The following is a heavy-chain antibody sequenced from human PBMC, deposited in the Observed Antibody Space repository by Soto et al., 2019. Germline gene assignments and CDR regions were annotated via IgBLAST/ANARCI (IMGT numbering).Heavy chain of an antibody. J-gene: IGHJ4*02. CDR2: IYHSGST. D-gene: IGHD6-19*01. Sequence: QLQLQESGSGLVKPSQTLSLTCAVSGGSISSGGYSWSWIRQPPGKGLEWIGYIYHSGSTYYNPSLKSRVTISVNRSKNQFSLKLSSVTAADTAVYYCARAGGLGAVAADYWGQGTLVTVSS. V-gene: IGHV4-30-2*01. CDR3: ARAGGLGAVAADY. CDR1: GGSISSGGYS.